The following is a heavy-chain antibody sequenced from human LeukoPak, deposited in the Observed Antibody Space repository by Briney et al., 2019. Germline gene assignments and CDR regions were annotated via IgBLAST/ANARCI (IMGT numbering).Heavy chain of an antibody. V-gene: IGHV4-59*08. CDR3: ARIAAAGTRNYYYYGMDV. Sequence: SETLSLTCTVSGGSLSSYYWSWIRQPPGKGLEWMGYIYYSGSTNYNPSLKSRVTISLDTSKNQFSLKLSSVTAADTAVYYCARIAAAGTRNYYYYGMDVWGQGTTVTVSS. D-gene: IGHD6-13*01. CDR1: GGSLSSYY. J-gene: IGHJ6*02. CDR2: IYYSGST.